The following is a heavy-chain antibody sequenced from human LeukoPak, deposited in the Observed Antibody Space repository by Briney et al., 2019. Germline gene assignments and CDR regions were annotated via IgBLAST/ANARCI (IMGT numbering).Heavy chain of an antibody. Sequence: ASVKVSCKASGYTFTSYDINWVRQATGQGLEWMGWMNPNSGNTGYAQKFQGRVTMTRNTSISTAYMELSSLRSEDTAVYYCAKDREEMATTTPDYWGQGTLVTVSS. CDR2: MNPNSGNT. D-gene: IGHD5-24*01. CDR3: AKDREEMATTTPDY. CDR1: GYTFTSYD. J-gene: IGHJ4*02. V-gene: IGHV1-8*01.